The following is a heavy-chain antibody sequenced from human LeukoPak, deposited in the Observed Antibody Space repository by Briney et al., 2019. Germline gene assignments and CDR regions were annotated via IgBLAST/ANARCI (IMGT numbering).Heavy chain of an antibody. J-gene: IGHJ6*02. CDR3: AKVPGGVLYYYYGMDV. CDR1: GFTFSSYA. Sequence: GGSLRLSCAASGFTFSSYAMSWVRQAPGKGLEWVSAISGSGGSTYYADSVKGRFTISRDNSKNTLYLQMNSLRAEGTAVYYCAKVPGGVLYYYYGMDVWGQGTTVTVSS. CDR2: ISGSGGST. D-gene: IGHD3-16*01. V-gene: IGHV3-23*01.